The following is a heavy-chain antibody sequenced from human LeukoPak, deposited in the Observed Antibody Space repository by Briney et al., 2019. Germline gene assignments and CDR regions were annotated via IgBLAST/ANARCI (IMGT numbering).Heavy chain of an antibody. V-gene: IGHV4-30-4*01. CDR3: ARVYSGYGDAQIDY. D-gene: IGHD4-17*01. CDR1: GGSISSGDYY. CDR2: IYYSGCT. J-gene: IGHJ4*02. Sequence: SETLSLTCTVSGGSISSGDYYWSWIRQPPGKGLEWIGYIYYSGCTYYNPSLKSRVTISVDTSKNQFSLKLSSVTAADTAVYYCARVYSGYGDAQIDYWGQGTLVTVSS.